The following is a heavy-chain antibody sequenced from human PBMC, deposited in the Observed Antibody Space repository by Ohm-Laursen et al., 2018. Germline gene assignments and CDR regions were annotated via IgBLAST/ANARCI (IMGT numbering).Heavy chain of an antibody. V-gene: IGHV3-21*06. CDR2: ISSSGSHV. J-gene: IGHJ4*02. CDR1: GLTLRSYN. Sequence: GSLRLSCAAPGLTLRSYNMNWVRQAPGKGLEWVSSISSSGSHVYYADSVKGRFTISRDNAKNSLYLQMNSLRAKDTAVYYCARGGSYYTPFGDYFDYWGQGTLVIVSS. D-gene: IGHD1-26*01. CDR3: ARGGSYYTPFGDYFDY.